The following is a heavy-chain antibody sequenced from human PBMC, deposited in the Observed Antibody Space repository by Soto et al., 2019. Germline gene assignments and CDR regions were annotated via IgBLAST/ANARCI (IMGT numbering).Heavy chain of an antibody. CDR3: PRDPGVVIIEYYDY. V-gene: IGHV3-21*04. CDR1: GFTFSSYG. CDR2: ISGSGGTI. D-gene: IGHD3-3*01. Sequence: PGGSLRLSCAASGFTFSSYGMSWVRQAPGKGLEWVSSISGSGGTIYYADSVKGRFTISRDNAKNSLYLQMNGLRAEDTAVYYCPRDPGVVIIEYYDYWGQGTLVTVSS. J-gene: IGHJ4*02.